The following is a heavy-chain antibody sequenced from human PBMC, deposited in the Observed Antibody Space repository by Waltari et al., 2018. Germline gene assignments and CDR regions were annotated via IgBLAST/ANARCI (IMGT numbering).Heavy chain of an antibody. CDR3: ARIHSSGWEAIDY. V-gene: IGHV3-53*04. CDR1: GFTVSSNY. D-gene: IGHD6-19*01. Sequence: EVQLVESGGGLVQPGGSLRLSCAASGFTVSSNYMSWVRQAPGKGLEWVSVIYSGGSTYYADSVKGRFTIARHNSKNTLYRQMNSLRAEDTAVYYCARIHSSGWEAIDYWGQGTLVTVSS. J-gene: IGHJ4*02. CDR2: IYSGGST.